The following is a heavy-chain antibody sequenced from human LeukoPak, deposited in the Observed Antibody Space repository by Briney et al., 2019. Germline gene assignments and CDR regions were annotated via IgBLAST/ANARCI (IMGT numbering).Heavy chain of an antibody. D-gene: IGHD4-11*01. CDR1: GYTFTGYY. J-gene: IGHJ6*03. V-gene: IGHV1-2*02. CDR3: ARDPTDGYYYYYMDV. Sequence: GASVKVSCKASGYTFTGYYMHWVRQAPGQGLEWMGWINPNGGGTNYAQKFQGRVTMTRDTSISTAYMELSRLRSDDTAVYYCARDPTDGYYYYYMDVWGKGTTVTVSS. CDR2: INPNGGGT.